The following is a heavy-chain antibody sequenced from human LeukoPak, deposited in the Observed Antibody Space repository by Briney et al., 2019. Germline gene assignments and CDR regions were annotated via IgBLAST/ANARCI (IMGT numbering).Heavy chain of an antibody. CDR2: ISGSGGST. D-gene: IGHD5-24*01. J-gene: IGHJ4*02. CDR3: ARARDGYNAPRTFDY. CDR1: GFTFSSYA. Sequence: PGGSLRLSCAASGFTFSSYAMSWVRQAPGKGLEWVSAISGSGGSTYYADSVKGRFTISRDNSKNTLYLQMNTLRAEDTAVYYCARARDGYNAPRTFDYWGQGIQVTVSS. V-gene: IGHV3-23*01.